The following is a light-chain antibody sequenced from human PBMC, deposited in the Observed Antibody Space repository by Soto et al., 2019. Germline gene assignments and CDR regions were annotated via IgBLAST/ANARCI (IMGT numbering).Light chain of an antibody. Sequence: QSALTQPASMSGSPGQSITISCTGTSSDVGNYNLVSWYQQHPGEAPKLIIYEVSKRPSGVSNRFSGSKSGNTASLTISGLQAEDEADYYCCSYAGSSTLDVFGTGTKVTVL. CDR1: SSDVGNYNL. CDR2: EVS. CDR3: CSYAGSSTLDV. J-gene: IGLJ1*01. V-gene: IGLV2-23*02.